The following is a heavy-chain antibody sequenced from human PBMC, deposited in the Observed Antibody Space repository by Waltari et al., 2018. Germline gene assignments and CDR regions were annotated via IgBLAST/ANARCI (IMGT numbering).Heavy chain of an antibody. V-gene: IGHV1-46*01. CDR3: ARRNGGTSPFDC. D-gene: IGHD2-15*01. CDR2: ISPSDDTT. J-gene: IGHJ4*02. Sequence: QVQLVQSGAEVRKPGAAVKVSCKASGYILSHYHMHWVRQVRGQGLEWMGKISPSDDTTTYAQQFQGRLTMTRDTSTSTVYLELSSLRSEDTAVYYCARRNGGTSPFDCWGQGTLVTVSS. CDR1: GYILSHYH.